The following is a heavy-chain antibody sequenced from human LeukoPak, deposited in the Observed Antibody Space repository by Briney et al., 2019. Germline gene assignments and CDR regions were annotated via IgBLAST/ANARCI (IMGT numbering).Heavy chain of an antibody. J-gene: IGHJ4*02. D-gene: IGHD3-10*01. Sequence: GGSLRLSCAASGFTFNDYAMHWVRQAPGKGLEWVSTISRNTGSIVYADSVKGRFTISRDNAKDSLYLQMNSLRAEDMALYYCAKDFYPYYYASGGSLVFDYWGQGTLVTVSS. CDR2: ISRNTGSI. CDR3: AKDFYPYYYASGGSLVFDY. CDR1: GFTFNDYA. V-gene: IGHV3-9*03.